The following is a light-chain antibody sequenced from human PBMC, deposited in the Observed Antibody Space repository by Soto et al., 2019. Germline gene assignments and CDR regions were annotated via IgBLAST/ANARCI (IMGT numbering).Light chain of an antibody. CDR2: DAS. J-gene: IGKJ2*01. CDR1: QDINTF. V-gene: IGKV1-33*01. CDR3: QQYDLLPRT. Sequence: DIQMTQSPSSLSASVGDRVTITCQASQDINTFLNWYQQKPGKAPELLIYDASNLETGVPSRFSGSGSGTDFTFTISSLQPEDIATYYCQQYDLLPRTFGQGTKLEIK.